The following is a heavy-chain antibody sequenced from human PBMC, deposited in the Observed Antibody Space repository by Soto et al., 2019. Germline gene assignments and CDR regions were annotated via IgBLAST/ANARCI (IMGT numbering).Heavy chain of an antibody. CDR3: AKEEWELLPDY. CDR2: ISYDGSNK. V-gene: IGHV3-30*18. Sequence: QVPLVESGGGVVQPGRSLRLSCAASGFTFSSYGMHWVRQAPGKGLEWVAVISYDGSNKYYADSVKGRFTISRDNSKNTLYLQMNSLRAEDTAVYYCAKEEWELLPDYWGQGTLVTVSS. D-gene: IGHD1-26*01. CDR1: GFTFSSYG. J-gene: IGHJ4*02.